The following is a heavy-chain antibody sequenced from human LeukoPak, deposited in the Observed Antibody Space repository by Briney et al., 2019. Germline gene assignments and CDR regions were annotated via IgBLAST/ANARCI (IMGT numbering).Heavy chain of an antibody. J-gene: IGHJ4*02. Sequence: GGSLRLSCAASGFTFSSYSMNWVRQAPGKGLEWVSSISSSSSYIYYADSVKGRFTISRDNAKNSLYLQMNSLRTEDAAVYYCARVGPSDIVVVVALDYWGQGTLVTVSS. CDR1: GFTFSSYS. V-gene: IGHV3-21*01. CDR3: ARVGPSDIVVVVALDY. D-gene: IGHD2-15*01. CDR2: ISSSSSYI.